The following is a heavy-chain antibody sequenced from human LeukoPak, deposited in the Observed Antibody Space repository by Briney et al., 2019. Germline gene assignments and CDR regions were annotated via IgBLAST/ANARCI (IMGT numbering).Heavy chain of an antibody. Sequence: PGGSLRLSCAASGFTFSSYWMHWVRQVPGKGLLWVARINTYGTSTTYGDSVEGRFTISRDNAKNTLYLEMNSLRDDDTAVYYCARGSTTVATKDWFDPWGQGTQVTVSS. CDR2: INTYGTST. CDR3: ARGSTTVATKDWFDP. J-gene: IGHJ5*02. V-gene: IGHV3-74*03. D-gene: IGHD5-12*01. CDR1: GFTFSSYW.